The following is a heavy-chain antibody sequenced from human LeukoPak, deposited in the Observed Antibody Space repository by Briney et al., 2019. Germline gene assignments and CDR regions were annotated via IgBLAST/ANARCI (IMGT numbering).Heavy chain of an antibody. CDR2: IYYSGST. V-gene: IGHV4-39*01. J-gene: IGHJ4*02. CDR3: ARQGRGGNRNFDY. D-gene: IGHD1-14*01. Sequence: SETLSLTCTVSGGSISSSGYYWGWIRQPPGKGLEWIGSIYYSGSTYYNPSLKSRVTISVDTSKNQFSLKLSSVTAADTAVYYCARQGRGGNRNFDYWGQGTLVTVSS. CDR1: GGSISSSGYY.